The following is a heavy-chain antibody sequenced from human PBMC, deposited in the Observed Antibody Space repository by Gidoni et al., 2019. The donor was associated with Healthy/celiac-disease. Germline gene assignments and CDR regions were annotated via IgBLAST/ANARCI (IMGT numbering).Heavy chain of an antibody. CDR1: GFTFSSYG. Sequence: QVQLVESGGGVVQPGRSLRLSCAASGFTFSSYGMHWVRQAPGKGLEWVAVISYDGSNKYYADSVKGRFTISRDNSKNTLYLQMNSLRAEDTAVYYCAKDKYDFWSGQLGSYYYYGMDVWGQGTTVTVSS. V-gene: IGHV3-30*18. D-gene: IGHD3-3*01. CDR3: AKDKYDFWSGQLGSYYYYGMDV. CDR2: ISYDGSNK. J-gene: IGHJ6*02.